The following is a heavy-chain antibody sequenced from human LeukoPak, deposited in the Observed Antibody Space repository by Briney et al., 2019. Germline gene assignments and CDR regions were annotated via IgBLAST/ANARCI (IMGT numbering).Heavy chain of an antibody. CDR3: ARAGGYYDSSGYSYYFDY. J-gene: IGHJ4*02. CDR2: ISYDGSNK. D-gene: IGHD3-22*01. V-gene: IGHV3-30-3*01. CDR1: GFTFSSYA. Sequence: GGSLRLSCAASGFTFSSYAMHWVRQAPGKGLEWVAVISYDGSNKYYADSVKGRFTISRDNSKNTLYLQMNSLRAEDTAVYYCARAGGYYDSSGYSYYFDYWGQGTLVTVSS.